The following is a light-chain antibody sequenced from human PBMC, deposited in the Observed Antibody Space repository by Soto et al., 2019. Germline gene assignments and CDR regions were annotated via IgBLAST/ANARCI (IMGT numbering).Light chain of an antibody. Sequence: EIVLTQSPGTLSLSPGQIATLSCRASQSVSSGNLAWYQQKPGQAPRLLIYGTSNRATGIPDRFTGSGSGTEFTLTIIRLEREDFAVYYCQQYGTSPKTFGQGTKV. CDR3: QQYGTSPKT. CDR1: QSVSSGN. J-gene: IGKJ1*01. CDR2: GTS. V-gene: IGKV3-20*01.